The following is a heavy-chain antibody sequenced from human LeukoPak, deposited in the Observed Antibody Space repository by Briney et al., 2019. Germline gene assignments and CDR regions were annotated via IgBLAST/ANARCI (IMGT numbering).Heavy chain of an antibody. D-gene: IGHD5-12*01. CDR3: AREKYRSGFDY. CDR1: GYTFTNYG. V-gene: IGHV1-18*01. Sequence: GSSVKVSCKASGYTFTNYGISWVRQAPGQGLEWMWWISGYNGDSYYVQKFQGRVTMTTDTSTTTAYMELTSLRSDDTAVYYCAREKYRSGFDYWGQGTPVTVSS. J-gene: IGHJ4*02. CDR2: ISGYNGDS.